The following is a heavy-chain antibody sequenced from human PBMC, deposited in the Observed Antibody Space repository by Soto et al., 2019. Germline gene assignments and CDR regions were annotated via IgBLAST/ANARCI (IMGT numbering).Heavy chain of an antibody. D-gene: IGHD5-12*01. J-gene: IGHJ4*02. CDR3: AKVGRERYSGQHSDY. CDR1: GFTFSNYA. CDR2: ISSSSGST. Sequence: EVQLLESGGGLVQPGVSLRLSCAASGFTFSNYALNWVRQAPGKGLEWVSTISSSSGSTYYADSVKGRFTISRDKSKNFLYLQMNSLRGDDTAVYYCAKVGRERYSGQHSDYWGQGTLVTISS. V-gene: IGHV3-23*01.